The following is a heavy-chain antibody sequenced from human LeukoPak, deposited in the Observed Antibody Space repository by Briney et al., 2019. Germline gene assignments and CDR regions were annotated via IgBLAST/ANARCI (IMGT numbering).Heavy chain of an antibody. J-gene: IGHJ4*02. D-gene: IGHD6-19*01. CDR1: GGSISSSSYY. CDR2: IDYSGNT. V-gene: IGHV4-39*02. CDR3: ARESSATDY. Sequence: KPLETLSLTCIVSGGSISSSSYYWGWIRQSPGKGLEWIGRIDYSGNTYYNPSLKSRIPISVDTSKNQFSLKLSSVTAADTSLYYCARESSATDYWGQGTLVTVSS.